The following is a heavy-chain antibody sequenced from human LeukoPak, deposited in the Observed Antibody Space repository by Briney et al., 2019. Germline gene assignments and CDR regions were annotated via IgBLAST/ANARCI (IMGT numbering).Heavy chain of an antibody. CDR3: ARSITMVRGVIPGCDY. Sequence: GGSLRLSCAASGFTFSSYEMNWVRQAPGKGLEWVSYISSSGSTIYYADSAKGRFTISRDNAKNSLYLQMNSLRAEDTAVYYCARSITMVRGVIPGCDYWGQGTLVTVSS. J-gene: IGHJ4*02. V-gene: IGHV3-48*03. D-gene: IGHD3-10*01. CDR1: GFTFSSYE. CDR2: ISSSGSTI.